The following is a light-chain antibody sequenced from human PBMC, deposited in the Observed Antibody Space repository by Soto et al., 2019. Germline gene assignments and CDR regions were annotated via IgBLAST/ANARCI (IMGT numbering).Light chain of an antibody. V-gene: IGKV2-28*01. Sequence: DIVVTQSPLSLPVTPGEPASISCRSSQSLLHSNGYNYLDWYLQKPGQSPQLLIYLGSNRASGVSDRFSGSGSGTDFTLRISRVEAEDVGLYYCMQALQAPLTFGQGTEVE. J-gene: IGKJ1*01. CDR1: QSLLHSNGYNY. CDR3: MQALQAPLT. CDR2: LGS.